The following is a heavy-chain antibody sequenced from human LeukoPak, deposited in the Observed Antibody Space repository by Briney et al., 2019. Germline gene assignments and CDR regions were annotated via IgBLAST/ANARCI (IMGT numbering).Heavy chain of an antibody. D-gene: IGHD3-9*01. CDR1: GGSFSYYY. J-gene: IGHJ5*02. V-gene: IGHV4-34*01. CDR2: INHSGST. Sequence: SETLSLTCAVYGGSFSYYYWSWIRQPPGKTLEWIGEINHSGSTNYNPSLKSRVTISVDTSKNKFSLKLSSVTAADTAVYYCAIRKYYDILTGYRKIPTSGFDPWGQGTLVTVSS. CDR3: AIRKYYDILTGYRKIPTSGFDP.